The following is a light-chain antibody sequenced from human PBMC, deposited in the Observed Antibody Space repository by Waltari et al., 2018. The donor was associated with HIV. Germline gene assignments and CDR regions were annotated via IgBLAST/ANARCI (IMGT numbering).Light chain of an antibody. V-gene: IGLV2-14*01. J-gene: IGLJ3*02. CDR2: EVS. Sequence: QSALTQPASVSGSPGQSITISCTGTSSDVGRYDYVSWYQQRPGKAPKFMIYEVSNRPSGVSNRFSGSKSGNTASLTISGLQAEDEADYYCSSYTSISTLVFGGGTKLTVL. CDR1: SSDVGRYDY. CDR3: SSYTSISTLV.